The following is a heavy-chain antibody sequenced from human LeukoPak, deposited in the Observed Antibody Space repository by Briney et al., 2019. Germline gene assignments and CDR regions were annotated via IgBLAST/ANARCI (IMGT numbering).Heavy chain of an antibody. V-gene: IGHV4-4*07. CDR1: GGSIRSYY. J-gene: IGHJ5*02. Sequence: PSETLSLTCTASGGSIRSYYWSWIRQPAGKGLEWIGRIHTSGSTNYNPSLKSRLTMSVDTSKNQFSLKVSSVTAADTAVYYCARDSGSGWFGHWGQGNLVTVSS. CDR3: ARDSGSGWFGH. CDR2: IHTSGST. D-gene: IGHD6-25*01.